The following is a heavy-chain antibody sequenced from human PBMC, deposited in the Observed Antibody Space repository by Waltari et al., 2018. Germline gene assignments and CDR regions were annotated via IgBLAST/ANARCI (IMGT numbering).Heavy chain of an antibody. CDR3: ARATEDIVLMVYASDAFDI. Sequence: QVQLVQSGAEVKKPGASVKVSCKASGYTFTSYGISWVRQAPGQGLEWMGWISAYNGNTNYAQKLQGRVTMTTDTSTSTAYMELRSLRSDDTAVYYCARATEDIVLMVYASDAFDIWGQGTMVTVSS. J-gene: IGHJ3*02. CDR2: ISAYNGNT. V-gene: IGHV1-18*01. CDR1: GYTFTSYG. D-gene: IGHD2-8*01.